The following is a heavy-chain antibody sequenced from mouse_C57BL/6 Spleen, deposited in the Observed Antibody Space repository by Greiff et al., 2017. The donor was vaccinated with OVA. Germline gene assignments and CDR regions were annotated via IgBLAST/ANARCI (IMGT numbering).Heavy chain of an antibody. CDR1: GFSLTSYG. CDR2: IWGDGST. D-gene: IGHD1-1*01. CDR3: AKGKRANYYGSSAYAMDY. J-gene: IGHJ4*01. V-gene: IGHV2-3*01. Sequence: QVQLQESGPGLVAPSQSLSITCTVSGFSLTSYGVSWVRQPPGKGLEWLGVIWGDGSTNYHSALISRLSISKDNSKSQVFLKLNSLQTDDTATYYCAKGKRANYYGSSAYAMDYWGQGTSVTVSS.